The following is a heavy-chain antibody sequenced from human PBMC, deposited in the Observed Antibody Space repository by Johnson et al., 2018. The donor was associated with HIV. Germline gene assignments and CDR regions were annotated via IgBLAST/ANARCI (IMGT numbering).Heavy chain of an antibody. D-gene: IGHD3-22*01. CDR3: ARPYDSSGGGAFDI. J-gene: IGHJ3*02. V-gene: IGHV3-66*04. CDR2: IYSGGNT. CDR1: GFNVSSNY. Sequence: VQLVESGGGLVQPGGSLRLSCAASGFNVSSNYMSWVRQAPGKGLEWVSVIYSGGNTYYADSVKGRFTISRDNSKNTVFLQMNRLRAEDTAVYYCARPYDSSGGGAFDIWGQGTMVTVSS.